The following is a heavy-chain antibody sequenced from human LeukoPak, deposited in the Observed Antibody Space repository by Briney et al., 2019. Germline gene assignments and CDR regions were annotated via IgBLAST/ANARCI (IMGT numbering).Heavy chain of an antibody. CDR1: GGSISSYY. D-gene: IGHD7-27*01. V-gene: IGHV4-59*01. J-gene: IGHJ3*02. Sequence: PSETLSLTCTVSGGSISSYYWSWIWQPPGKGLEWIGYIYYSGSTNYNPSLKSRVTISVDTSKNQFSLKLSSVTAADTAAYYCARRLGRRSAFDIWGQGTMVTVSS. CDR2: IYYSGST. CDR3: ARRLGRRSAFDI.